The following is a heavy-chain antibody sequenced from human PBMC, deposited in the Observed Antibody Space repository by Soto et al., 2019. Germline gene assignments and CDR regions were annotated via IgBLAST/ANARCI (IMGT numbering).Heavy chain of an antibody. CDR3: AKDGIDWIAARHFDY. J-gene: IGHJ4*02. CDR2: ISGSGGST. D-gene: IGHD6-6*01. Sequence: GGSLRLSCAASGFTFSSYAMSWVRQAPGKGLEWVSAISGSGGSTYYADSVKGRFTISRDNSKNTLYLQMNSLRAEDTAVYYCAKDGIDWIAARHFDYWGQGTLVTVSS. V-gene: IGHV3-23*01. CDR1: GFTFSSYA.